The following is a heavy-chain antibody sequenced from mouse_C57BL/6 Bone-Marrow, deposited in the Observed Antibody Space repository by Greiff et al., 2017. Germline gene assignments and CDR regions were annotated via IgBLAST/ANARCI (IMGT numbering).Heavy chain of an antibody. Sequence: EVMLVESGGGLVKPGGSLKLSCAASGFTFSDYGMHWVRQAPETGLEWVAYISSGSSTIYYADTVKGRFTISRDNAKNTLFLQMTSLRSEDTAMYYCARGRLRRAFDYWGQGTTLTVSS. CDR2: ISSGSSTI. V-gene: IGHV5-17*01. D-gene: IGHD2-4*01. CDR3: ARGRLRRAFDY. CDR1: GFTFSDYG. J-gene: IGHJ2*01.